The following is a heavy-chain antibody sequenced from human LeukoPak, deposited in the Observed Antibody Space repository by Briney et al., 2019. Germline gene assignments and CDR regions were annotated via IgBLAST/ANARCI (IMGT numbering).Heavy chain of an antibody. CDR3: ARDRSYCSFNY. CDR1: GFTFSSFE. CDR2: ISSSGSTI. Sequence: PGGSLRLSCAASGFTFSSFEMNWVRQAPGKGLEWVSYISSSGSTIYYADSVKGRFTISRDNAKNSLYLQMSSLRAEDTAVYYCARDRSYCSFNYWGQGTLVTVS. J-gene: IGHJ4*02. V-gene: IGHV3-48*03. D-gene: IGHD5-18*01.